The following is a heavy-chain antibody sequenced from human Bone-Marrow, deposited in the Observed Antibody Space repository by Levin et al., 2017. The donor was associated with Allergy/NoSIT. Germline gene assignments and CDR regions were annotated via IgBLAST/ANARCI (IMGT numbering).Heavy chain of an antibody. Sequence: GGSLRLSCAASGSTFSSAWMSWVRQAPGKGLEWVGRIKSKTDGGTTDYAAPVKGRFTISREDSKNTVYLQMNSLKSEDTALDYCTTLGVDPWGQGTLVTVSS. J-gene: IGHJ5*02. CDR1: GSTFSSAW. CDR2: IKSKTDGGTT. CDR3: TTLGVDP. V-gene: IGHV3-15*07.